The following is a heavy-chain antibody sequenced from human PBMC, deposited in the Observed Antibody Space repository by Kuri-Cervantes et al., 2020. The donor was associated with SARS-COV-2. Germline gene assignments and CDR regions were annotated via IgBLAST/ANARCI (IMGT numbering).Heavy chain of an antibody. D-gene: IGHD2-15*01. V-gene: IGHV3-30*03. CDR3: ARSSGQIFYYYGMDV. Sequence: GESLKISCAASGFNFSRTDMHWVRQAPGKGLEWVAVISHDGKNKKCIASGKGRFTISRDNSQNTLYLQMNSLRAEDTAVYYCARSSGQIFYYYGMDVWGQGTTVTVSS. J-gene: IGHJ6*02. CDR2: ISHDGKNK. CDR1: GFNFSRTD.